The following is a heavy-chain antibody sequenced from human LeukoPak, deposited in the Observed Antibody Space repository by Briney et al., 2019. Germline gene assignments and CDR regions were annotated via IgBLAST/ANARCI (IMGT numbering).Heavy chain of an antibody. CDR1: GFSFSSYG. CDR2: IRYDGSNK. V-gene: IGHV3-30*02. J-gene: IGHJ6*03. D-gene: IGHD3-10*01. Sequence: GGSLRLSCAASGFSFSSYGMHWVRQAPGKGLEWVAFIRYDGSNKYYADSVKGRFTISRDNSRNTLYLQMNSLRAEDTAVYYCANGGSGSYYPRDYYYYMDVWGKGTTVTVSS. CDR3: ANGGSGSYYPRDYYYYMDV.